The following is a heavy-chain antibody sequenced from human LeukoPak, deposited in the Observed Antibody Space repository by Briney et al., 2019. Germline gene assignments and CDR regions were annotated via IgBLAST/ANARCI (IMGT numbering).Heavy chain of an antibody. CDR2: IYYSGST. V-gene: IGHV4-31*03. Sequence: PSETLSLTCTVSGGSISSGGYYWSWIRQHPGKGLEWIGYIYYSGSTYYNPSLKSRVTISVDTSKNQFSLKLSSVTAADTAVYYCARVYYYDSSGFESWGQGTLVTASS. J-gene: IGHJ4*02. CDR1: GGSISSGGYY. D-gene: IGHD3-22*01. CDR3: ARVYYYDSSGFES.